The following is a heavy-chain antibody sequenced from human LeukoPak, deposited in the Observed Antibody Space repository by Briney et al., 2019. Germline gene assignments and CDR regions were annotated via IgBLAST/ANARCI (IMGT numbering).Heavy chain of an antibody. CDR3: ARAPPGGGITIFGVVMNAFDI. J-gene: IGHJ3*02. CDR2: ISSSSYYI. V-gene: IGHV3-21*01. D-gene: IGHD3-3*01. CDR1: GFTFSSYT. Sequence: GGSLRLSCAASGFTFSSYTMNWVRQAPGKGLEWVSSISSSSYYIYYADSVKGRFTISRDNAKNSLYLQMNTLRAADTAMYYCARAPPGGGITIFGVVMNAFDIWGQGTMVTVSS.